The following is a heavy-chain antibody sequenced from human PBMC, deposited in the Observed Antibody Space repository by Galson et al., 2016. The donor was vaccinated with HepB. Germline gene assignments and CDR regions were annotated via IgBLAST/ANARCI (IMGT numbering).Heavy chain of an antibody. J-gene: IGHJ4*02. V-gene: IGHV3-33*06. CDR3: AKVRGSGYSFDY. CDR1: AFTFSHYA. CDR2: IWNDGSYQ. D-gene: IGHD3-10*01. Sequence: SLRLSCAASAFTFSHYAMHWVRQAPCKGLDWVAVIWNDGSYQYYGDSVKGRFTISRANSKNTLHLQMNNLKAEDTALYYCAKVRGSGYSFDYWGQGTLVTVSS.